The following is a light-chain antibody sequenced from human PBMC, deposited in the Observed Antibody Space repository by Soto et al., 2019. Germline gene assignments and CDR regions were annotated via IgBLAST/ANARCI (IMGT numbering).Light chain of an antibody. J-gene: IGKJ1*01. V-gene: IGKV1-5*03. CDR2: KAS. CDR1: QSISSW. CDR3: QHFYTYRWT. Sequence: DIQMTQSPSTLSASVGDRVTITCRASQSISSWLAWYQQRPGKAPKLLIYKASNLERGVPSRFSGSGSGTELTLTIGTLPPNFFATVYYQHFYTYRWTSGPGTK.